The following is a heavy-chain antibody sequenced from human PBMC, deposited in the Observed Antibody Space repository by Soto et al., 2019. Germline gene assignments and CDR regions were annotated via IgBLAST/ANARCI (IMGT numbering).Heavy chain of an antibody. CDR1: GGSVSNDAYY. CDR2: IYHSGST. Sequence: QVQLQESGPGLVKPSETLSLTCIVSGGSVSNDAYYWSWIRQPPGKGLEWIGYIYHSGSTYYNPSLKSRVXISAXTSXXXXXXXXSSVTAADTAVYYCARLGIGWEFPFDYWGQGTLVNVSS. CDR3: ARLGIGWEFPFDY. D-gene: IGHD1-26*01. J-gene: IGHJ4*02. V-gene: IGHV4-61*08.